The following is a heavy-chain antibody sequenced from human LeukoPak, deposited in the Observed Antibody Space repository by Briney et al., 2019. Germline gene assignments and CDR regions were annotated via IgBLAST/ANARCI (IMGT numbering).Heavy chain of an antibody. CDR1: GGTFSSYA. CDR2: IIPIFGTA. Sequence: SVKVSCKASGGTFSSYAISWVRQAPGQGLEWMGGIIPIFGTANYAQKFQGRVTITADESTSTAYMELSSLRSEDTAVYYCARVYRSSTSCPPLYYYYYYMDVCGKGTTVTVSS. V-gene: IGHV1-69*01. J-gene: IGHJ6*03. D-gene: IGHD2-2*01. CDR3: ARVYRSSTSCPPLYYYYYYMDV.